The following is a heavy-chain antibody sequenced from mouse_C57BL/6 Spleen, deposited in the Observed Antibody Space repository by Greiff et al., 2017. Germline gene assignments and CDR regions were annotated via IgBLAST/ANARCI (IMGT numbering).Heavy chain of an antibody. Sequence: QVQLQQSGAELARPGASVKLSCKASGYTFTSYGIRWVKQRTGQGLEWIGEIYPRSCNTYYNEKFKGKATLTADKSSSTAYMELRSLTSEDYAVDISGREKTSPEPFDDWGQGTTLTVSA. CDR1: GYTFTSYG. CDR2: IYPRSCNT. CDR3: GREKTSPEPFDD. V-gene: IGHV1-81*01. J-gene: IGHJ2*01. D-gene: IGHD6-1*01.